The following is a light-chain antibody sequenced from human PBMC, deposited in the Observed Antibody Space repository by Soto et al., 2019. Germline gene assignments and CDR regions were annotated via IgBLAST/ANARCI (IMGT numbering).Light chain of an antibody. CDR3: QQYNRT. CDR1: QSISSW. CDR2: DAS. J-gene: IGKJ1*01. V-gene: IGKV1-5*01. Sequence: DIPMTQSPSTLSASVGDRVTITCRASQSISSWLAWYQQKPGKAPKLLIYDASSLESGVPSRFSGSGSRTEFTLTISSLQPDDFATYYCQQYNRTFGQGTKVEIK.